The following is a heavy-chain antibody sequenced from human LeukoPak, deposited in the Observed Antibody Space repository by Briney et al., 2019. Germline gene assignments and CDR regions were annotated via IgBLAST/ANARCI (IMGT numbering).Heavy chain of an antibody. D-gene: IGHD3-10*01. CDR1: GGSFSGYY. V-gene: IGHV4-34*01. Sequence: SETLSLTCAVYGGSFSGYYWSWIRQPPGKGLEWIGEINHSGSTNYNPSLKSRVTISVDTSKNQFSLKLSSVTAADTAVYYCASNYYYGSGSAINWFDPWGQGTLVTVSS. CDR2: INHSGST. CDR3: ASNYYYGSGSAINWFDP. J-gene: IGHJ5*02.